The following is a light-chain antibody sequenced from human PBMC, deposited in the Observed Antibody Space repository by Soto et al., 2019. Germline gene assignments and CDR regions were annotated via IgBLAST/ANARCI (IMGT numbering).Light chain of an antibody. Sequence: DIQITQSPSTLSASVGDRVTITCRASQSVSTYLAWYQQKPGKAPKLLIYDASSLESGVPSRFSGSGSGTDFTLSISSLQPDDFGTYYCQQYNSYSWTFGQGTKVDI. V-gene: IGKV1-5*01. J-gene: IGKJ1*01. CDR2: DAS. CDR3: QQYNSYSWT. CDR1: QSVSTY.